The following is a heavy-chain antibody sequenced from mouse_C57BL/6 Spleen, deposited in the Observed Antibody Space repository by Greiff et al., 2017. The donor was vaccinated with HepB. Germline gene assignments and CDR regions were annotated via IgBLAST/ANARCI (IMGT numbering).Heavy chain of an antibody. D-gene: IGHD2-3*01. CDR2: INPNNGGT. J-gene: IGHJ3*01. Sequence: EVQLQQSGPELVKPGASVKIPCKASGYTFTDYNMDWVKQSHGKSLEWIGDINPNNGGTIYNQKFKGKATLTVDKSSSTAYMELRSLTSEDTAVYYCAREGGLLREAWFAYWGQGTLVTVSA. CDR1: GYTFTDYN. V-gene: IGHV1-18*01. CDR3: AREGGLLREAWFAY.